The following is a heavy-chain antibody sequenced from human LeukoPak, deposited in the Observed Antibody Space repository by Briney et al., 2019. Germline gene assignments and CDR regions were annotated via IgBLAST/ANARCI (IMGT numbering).Heavy chain of an antibody. CDR2: ISGSGGST. Sequence: PGGSLRLSCAASGFTFSSYAMSWARQAPGKGLEWVSAISGSGGSTYYADSVKGRLTISRDNSKNTLYLQMNSLRAEDTAVYYCAKTLSGARWYFDYWGQGTLVTVSS. J-gene: IGHJ4*02. V-gene: IGHV3-23*01. D-gene: IGHD3-10*01. CDR3: AKTLSGARWYFDY. CDR1: GFTFSSYA.